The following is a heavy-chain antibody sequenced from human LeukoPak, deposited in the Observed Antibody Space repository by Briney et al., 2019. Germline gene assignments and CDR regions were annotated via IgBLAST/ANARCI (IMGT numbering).Heavy chain of an antibody. CDR3: ASAHYDYVWGSYRHSNFDY. J-gene: IGHJ4*02. CDR2: INSDGSST. D-gene: IGHD3-16*02. V-gene: IGHV3-74*01. CDR1: GFPFSSYW. Sequence: GGSLRLSCAASGFPFSSYWMHWVRQAPGKGLVWVSRINSDGSSTSYADSVKGRFTISRDNAKNSLYLQMNSLRAEDTAVYYCASAHYDYVWGSYRHSNFDYWGQGTLVTVSS.